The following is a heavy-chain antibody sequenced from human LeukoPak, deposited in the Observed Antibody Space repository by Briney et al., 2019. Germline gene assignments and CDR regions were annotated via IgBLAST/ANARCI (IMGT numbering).Heavy chain of an antibody. CDR2: RNPNSGNT. J-gene: IGHJ4*02. CDR1: GYTFTSYD. D-gene: IGHD3-22*01. Sequence: ASVKVSCKASGYTFTSYDINWVRQATGQGLEWMGWRNPNSGNTGYAQKFQGRVTVTRNTSIGTAYMELSSLRSEDTAVYYCARGLDYYDSSGYYPPGYYWGQGTLVTVSS. V-gene: IGHV1-8*01. CDR3: ARGLDYYDSSGYYPPGYY.